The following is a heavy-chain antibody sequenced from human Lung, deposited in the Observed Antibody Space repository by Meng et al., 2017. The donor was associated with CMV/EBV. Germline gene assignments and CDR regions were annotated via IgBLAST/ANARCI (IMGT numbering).Heavy chain of an antibody. CDR2: ISSDGSKK. D-gene: IGHD1-26*01. Sequence: SLKISCAASGFTFNTYGVHWVRQAPAKGLEWVAVISSDGSKKYYADSVKGRFTISRDNSKNTLYLQMNSLRPEDTAVYFCARVLAEREDYYYGMDVWGQGXTVTVSS. J-gene: IGHJ6*02. CDR3: ARVLAEREDYYYGMDV. CDR1: GFTFNTYG. V-gene: IGHV3-30*04.